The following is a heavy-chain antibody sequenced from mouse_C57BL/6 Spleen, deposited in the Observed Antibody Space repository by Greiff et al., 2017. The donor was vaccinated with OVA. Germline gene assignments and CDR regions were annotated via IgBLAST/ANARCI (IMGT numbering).Heavy chain of an antibody. J-gene: IGHJ4*01. CDR3: ARHSYYGNYYAMDY. CDR2: IWSDGST. Sequence: VQLVESGPGLVAPSQSLSITCTVSGFSLTSYGVHWVRQPPGKGLEWLVVIWSDGSTTYNSALKSRLSISKDNSKSQVFLKMNSLQTDDTAMYYCARHSYYGNYYAMDYWGQGTSVTVSS. V-gene: IGHV2-6-1*01. CDR1: GFSLTSYG. D-gene: IGHD2-1*01.